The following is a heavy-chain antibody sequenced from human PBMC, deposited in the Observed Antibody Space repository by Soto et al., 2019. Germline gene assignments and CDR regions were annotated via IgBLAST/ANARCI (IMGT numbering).Heavy chain of an antibody. CDR1: GFTFSNAW. CDR2: IKSKTDGGTT. D-gene: IGHD3-10*01. J-gene: IGHJ3*02. Sequence: VQLVESGGGLVKPGGSLRLSCAASGFTFSNAWMSWVRQAPGKGLEWVGRIKSKTDGGTTDYAAPVKGRFTISRDDSKNTLYLQMNSLKTEDTAVYYCTTAGHRGNYYGSGSYYGGAFDIWGQGTMVTVSS. V-gene: IGHV3-15*01. CDR3: TTAGHRGNYYGSGSYYGGAFDI.